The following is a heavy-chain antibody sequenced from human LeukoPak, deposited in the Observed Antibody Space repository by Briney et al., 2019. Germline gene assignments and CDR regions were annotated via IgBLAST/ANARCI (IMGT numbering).Heavy chain of an antibody. Sequence: GGSLRLSCAASGFTFDDYAMHWVRHAPGKGLEWGSGMSWNSGSIGYADSVKGRFTISRANAKNSLYLQMNSLRAEDMALYYCAKDMGRWLNWYFDLWGRGTLVTVSS. CDR2: MSWNSGSI. CDR1: GFTFDDYA. D-gene: IGHD5-24*01. CDR3: AKDMGRWLNWYFDL. V-gene: IGHV3-9*03. J-gene: IGHJ2*01.